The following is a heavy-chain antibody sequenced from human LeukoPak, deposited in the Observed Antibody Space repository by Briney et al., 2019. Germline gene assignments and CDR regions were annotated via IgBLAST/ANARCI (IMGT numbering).Heavy chain of an antibody. CDR1: GFTFSSYG. CDR2: IRYDGSNK. V-gene: IGHV3-30*02. Sequence: AGGSLRLSCGASGFTFSSYGMHWVRQAPGKGLEWVAFIRYDGSNKYYADSVKGRFTISRDNSKNTLYLQMNSLGAEDTAVYYCASGYYDSSGGNWFDPWGQGTLVTVSS. J-gene: IGHJ5*02. CDR3: ASGYYDSSGGNWFDP. D-gene: IGHD3-22*01.